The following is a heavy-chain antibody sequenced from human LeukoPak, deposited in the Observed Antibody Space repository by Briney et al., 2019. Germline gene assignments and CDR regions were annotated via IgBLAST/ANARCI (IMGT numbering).Heavy chain of an antibody. V-gene: IGHV3-66*01. CDR1: GFVSSNY. CDR3: ARSSMAVAGTLDC. D-gene: IGHD6-19*01. J-gene: IGHJ4*02. CDR2: IYSGGIT. Sequence: GGSLRLSCTASGFVSSNYMSWVRPTPGKGLEWVSVIYSGGITYYADSVKGRFTVSRDNSKNTVYLEMNSLRAEDTAVYYCARSSMAVAGTLDCWGQGTLVTVSS.